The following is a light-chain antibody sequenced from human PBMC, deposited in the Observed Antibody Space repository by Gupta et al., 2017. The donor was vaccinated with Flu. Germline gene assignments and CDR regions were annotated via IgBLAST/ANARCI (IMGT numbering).Light chain of an antibody. CDR2: DAS. CDR3: QQRSKWYT. CDR1: QSVSSY. V-gene: IGKV3-11*01. Sequence: EMVLTHSPATLSLSPGERATLSCRASQSVSSYLAWYQQKPGQAPRLLIYDASNRATGIPARCSGSAAGTDFTLTSRSLEPEYFAVYYRQQRSKWYTFGQGTKLEIK. J-gene: IGKJ2*01.